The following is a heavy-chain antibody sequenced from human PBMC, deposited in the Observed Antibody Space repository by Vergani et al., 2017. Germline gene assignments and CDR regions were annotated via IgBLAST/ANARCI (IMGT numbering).Heavy chain of an antibody. Sequence: EVQVVESGGGLVQPGGSLRLSCAASGFTFSSYSMNWVRQAPGKGLEWVSYISSSSSTIYYADSVKGRFTISRDNAKNSLYLQMNSLRAEDTAVYYCARVARGYYYYGMDVWGQGTTVTVSS. CDR2: ISSSSSTI. D-gene: IGHD5-12*01. V-gene: IGHV3-48*01. CDR3: ARVARGYYYYGMDV. J-gene: IGHJ6*02. CDR1: GFTFSSYS.